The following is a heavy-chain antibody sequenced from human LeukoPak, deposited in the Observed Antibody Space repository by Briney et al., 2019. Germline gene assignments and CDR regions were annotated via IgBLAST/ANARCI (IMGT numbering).Heavy chain of an antibody. V-gene: IGHV3-21*01. CDR1: GFTFSTYW. J-gene: IGHJ4*02. CDR3: SRDRLGGLDY. Sequence: GGSLRLSCAASGFTFSTYWMTWVRQAPGKGLEWVSSISTMSNYIFYGDSVKGRFTISRDNAKNSVYLQMNSLRPEDTAVYYCSRDRLGGLDYWGQGTLVTVSS. D-gene: IGHD5-12*01. CDR2: ISTMSNYI.